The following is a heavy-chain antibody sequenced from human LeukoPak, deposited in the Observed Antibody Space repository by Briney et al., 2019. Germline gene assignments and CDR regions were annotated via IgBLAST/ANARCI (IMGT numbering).Heavy chain of an antibody. D-gene: IGHD6-19*01. Sequence: ASVKVSCKVSGYTLTELSMHWVRQAPAKGLEGMGGFDPKDGETIYAQKFQGRVTMTEDTSTDTAYMELSSLRSEDTAVYYCATEQWPSYYYYYMDVWGKGTTVTVSS. V-gene: IGHV1-24*01. J-gene: IGHJ6*03. CDR2: FDPKDGET. CDR3: ATEQWPSYYYYYMDV. CDR1: GYTLTELS.